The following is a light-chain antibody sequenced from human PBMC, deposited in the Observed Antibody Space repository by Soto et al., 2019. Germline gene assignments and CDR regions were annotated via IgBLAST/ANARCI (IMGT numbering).Light chain of an antibody. Sequence: QSALTQPPSASGTPGQRVTISCSGSSSNIGTNYVYWYKQLPGTAPKLLIYCNDQRPSGVPDRLSGSKSGTSASLAISGLRSEDEADYYCATRDNSLSRWVFXGGTKLTVL. CDR2: CND. V-gene: IGLV1-47*02. J-gene: IGLJ3*02. CDR3: ATRDNSLSRWV. CDR1: SSNIGTNY.